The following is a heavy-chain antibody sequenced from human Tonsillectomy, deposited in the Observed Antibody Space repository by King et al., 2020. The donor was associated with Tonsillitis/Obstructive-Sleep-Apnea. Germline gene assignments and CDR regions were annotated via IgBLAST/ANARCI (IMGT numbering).Heavy chain of an antibody. CDR3: ARAYCSSTSCRVSYYYYGMDV. J-gene: IGHJ6*02. V-gene: IGHV1-69*10. Sequence: QLVQSGAEVKKPGSSVKVSCKASGGTFSSYAISWVRQAPGQGLEWMGGIIPIPGIANYAQKFQGRVTITADKSTSKAYMELSSLRSEDTAVYSCARAYCSSTSCRVSYYYYGMDVWGQGTTVTVSS. CDR1: GGTFSSYA. CDR2: IIPIPGIA. D-gene: IGHD2-2*01.